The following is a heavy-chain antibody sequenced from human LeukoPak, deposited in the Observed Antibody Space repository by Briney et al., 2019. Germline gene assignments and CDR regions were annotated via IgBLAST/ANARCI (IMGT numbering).Heavy chain of an antibody. CDR1: GGSISSYY. J-gene: IGHJ6*02. V-gene: IGHV4-34*01. CDR2: INHSGST. D-gene: IGHD6-19*01. CDR3: ATIAVAGGNYYYYGMDV. Sequence: SETLSLTCTVSGGSISSYYWSWIRRPPGKGLEWIGEINHSGSTNHNPSLKSRVTISVDTSKNQFSLKLSSVTAADTAVYYCATIAVAGGNYYYYGMDVWGQGTTVTVSS.